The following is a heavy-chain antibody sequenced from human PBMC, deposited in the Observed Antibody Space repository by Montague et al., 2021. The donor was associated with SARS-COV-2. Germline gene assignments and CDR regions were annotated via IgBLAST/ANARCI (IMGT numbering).Heavy chain of an antibody. D-gene: IGHD3-16*02. Sequence: SETLSLTCSILGAWNTGADWKSTRLNSSHTRKSYGDSSVRKSSNYNPSLKNRVTISVDKSKNQISLKLTSVTAADTATYYCARGQVTVFAILIAFPAAGAIDVWGQGTTVTVS. J-gene: IGHJ3*01. CDR2: SSVRKSS. CDR3: ARGQVTVFAILIAFPAAGAIDV. CDR1: GAWNTGAD. V-gene: IGHV4-34*01.